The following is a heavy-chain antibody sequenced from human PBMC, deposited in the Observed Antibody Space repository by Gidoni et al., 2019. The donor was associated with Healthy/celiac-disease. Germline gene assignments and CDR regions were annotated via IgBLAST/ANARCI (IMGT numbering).Heavy chain of an antibody. V-gene: IGHV3-30*18. J-gene: IGHJ1*01. D-gene: IGHD3-22*01. CDR2: ISYDGSNK. CDR3: AKDPNYYDSTTPLH. CDR1: GFTFSSYG. Sequence: QVQLVESGGGVVQPGRSLRLSCAASGFTFSSYGMHWVRQAPGKGLELVAVISYDGSNKYYADSVKGRFTISRDNSKNTLYLQMNSLRAEDTAVYYCAKDPNYYDSTTPLHWGQGTLSPSP.